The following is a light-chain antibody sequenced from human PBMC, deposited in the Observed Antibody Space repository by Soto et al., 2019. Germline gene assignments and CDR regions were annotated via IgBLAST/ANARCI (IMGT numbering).Light chain of an antibody. CDR1: QSFSSSY. V-gene: IGKV3-20*01. Sequence: EIVLTQSPATLSLSPGERATLSCRASQSFSSSYLAWYQQKPGQAPRLLIYGASSRATGIPDRFSGSGSGTDFTLTISRLEPEDFAVYYCQQYGSSPRLTFGGGTKVDI. CDR3: QQYGSSPRLT. J-gene: IGKJ4*01. CDR2: GAS.